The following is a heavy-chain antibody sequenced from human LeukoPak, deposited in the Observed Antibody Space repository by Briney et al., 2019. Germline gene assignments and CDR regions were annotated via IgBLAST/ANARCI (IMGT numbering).Heavy chain of an antibody. CDR1: GYSITSGYY. V-gene: IGHV4-38-2*02. CDR2: IYHSGST. J-gene: IGHJ5*02. D-gene: IGHD3-10*01. CDR3: ARDPHRSWDENWFDP. Sequence: PSETLSLTCAVSGYSITSGYYWGWIRQPPGKGLEWIGSIYHSGSTYYNPSLKSRVTISVDTSKNQFSLKLSSVTAADTAVCYCARDPHRSWDENWFDPWGQGTLVTVSS.